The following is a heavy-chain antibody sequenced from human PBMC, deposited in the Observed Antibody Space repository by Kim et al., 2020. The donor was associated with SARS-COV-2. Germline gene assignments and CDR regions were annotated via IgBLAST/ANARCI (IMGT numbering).Heavy chain of an antibody. CDR1: GGSFSGYY. V-gene: IGHV4-34*01. CDR3: ARGTRQWLVRGPYYYYMDV. Sequence: SETLSLTCAVYGGSFSGYYWSWIRQPPGKGLEWIGEINHSGSTNYNPSLKSRVTISVDTSKNQFPLKLSSVTAADTAVYYCARGTRQWLVRGPYYYYMDVWGEGTTVTVSS. D-gene: IGHD6-19*01. J-gene: IGHJ6*03. CDR2: INHSGST.